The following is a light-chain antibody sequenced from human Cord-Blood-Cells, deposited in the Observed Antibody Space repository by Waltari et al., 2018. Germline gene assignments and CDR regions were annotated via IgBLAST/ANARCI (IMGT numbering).Light chain of an antibody. CDR3: CSYAGSSTLVV. J-gene: IGLJ3*02. CDR2: EGS. Sequence: QSALTQPASVSGSPGQSITISCTGTSSDVGSYNLVSWYQQHPGKAPKLMIYEGSKRPSGVSKRFSCSKSGNTASLTIAGLQAEDEADYYWCSYAGSSTLVVFGGGTKLTVL. V-gene: IGLV2-23*01. CDR1: SSDVGSYNL.